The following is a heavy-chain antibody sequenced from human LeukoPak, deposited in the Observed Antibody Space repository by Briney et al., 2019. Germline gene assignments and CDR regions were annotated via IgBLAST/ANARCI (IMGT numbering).Heavy chain of an antibody. Sequence: SGGSLRLSCGASGFKFDDYAMHWVRQGPGKGLEWVSAISGSGGSTYYADSVKGRFTISRDNSKNTLYLQMNSLRAENTAVYYCANWDYYDSSGYYRMVDYWGQGTLVTVSS. CDR1: GFKFDDYA. CDR2: ISGSGGST. V-gene: IGHV3-23*01. D-gene: IGHD3-22*01. J-gene: IGHJ4*02. CDR3: ANWDYYDSSGYYRMVDY.